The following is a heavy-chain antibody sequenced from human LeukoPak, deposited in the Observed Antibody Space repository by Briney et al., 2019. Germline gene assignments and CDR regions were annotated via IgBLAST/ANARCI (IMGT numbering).Heavy chain of an antibody. CDR2: ISSGSSYV. D-gene: IGHD3-22*01. CDR1: GFTFSSYS. V-gene: IGHV3-21*01. Sequence: GGSLRLSCAASGFTFSSYSMNWVRQAPGKGLEWVSSISSGSSYVYYADSVKGRFTISRDNAKNSLYLQMNSLRAEDTAVYYWARSGVSYYYDSSGYFDYWGQGTLVTASS. CDR3: ARSGVSYYYDSSGYFDY. J-gene: IGHJ4*02.